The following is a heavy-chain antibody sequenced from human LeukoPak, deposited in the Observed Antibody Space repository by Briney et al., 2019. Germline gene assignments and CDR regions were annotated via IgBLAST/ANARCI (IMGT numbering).Heavy chain of an antibody. J-gene: IGHJ4*02. CDR3: ARDQEDSSGYYLFDY. D-gene: IGHD3-22*01. CDR2: ISYDGSNK. Sequence: GGSLRLSCAASGFTFSSYAMHWVRQAPGKGLEWVAVISYDGSNKYYADSVKGRFTISRDNSKSTLYLQMNSLRAEDTAVYYCARDQEDSSGYYLFDYWGQGTLVTVSS. V-gene: IGHV3-30-3*01. CDR1: GFTFSSYA.